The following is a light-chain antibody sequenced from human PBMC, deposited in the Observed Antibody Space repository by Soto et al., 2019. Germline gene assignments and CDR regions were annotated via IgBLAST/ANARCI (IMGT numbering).Light chain of an antibody. CDR2: EVI. Sequence: QSALTQPASVSGSPGQSITISCTGSSSDVGGYNYVSWYQQHPGKAPKLMIYEVINRPSGVSSRFSGSKSGNTASLTISGLQAEDEAHYYCCSYTSSDTHLLFGGGIKLTVL. J-gene: IGLJ3*02. V-gene: IGLV2-14*01. CDR1: SSDVGGYNY. CDR3: CSYTSSDTHLL.